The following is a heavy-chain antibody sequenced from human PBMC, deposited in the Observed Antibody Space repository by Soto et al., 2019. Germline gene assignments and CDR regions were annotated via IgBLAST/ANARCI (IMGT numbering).Heavy chain of an antibody. J-gene: IGHJ6*02. D-gene: IGHD2-15*01. CDR1: GYTFTSDD. CDR2: MNPNSGNT. Sequence: ASVKVSCKGSGYTFTSDDSNWVRQATGQGLEWMGWMNPNSGNTGYAQKFQGRVTMTRNTSISTAYMELSSLRSEDTAVYYCARGGHIVVVVAATTGVAGKYYYGMDVWGQGTTVTVS. CDR3: ARGGHIVVVVAATTGVAGKYYYGMDV. V-gene: IGHV1-8*01.